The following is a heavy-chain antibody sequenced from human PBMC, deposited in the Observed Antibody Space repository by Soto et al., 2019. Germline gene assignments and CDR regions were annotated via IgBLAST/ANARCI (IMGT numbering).Heavy chain of an antibody. D-gene: IGHD3-9*01. J-gene: IGHJ4*02. CDR3: AKTPSGQGFYDILTGYSQHFDY. V-gene: IGHV3-23*01. CDR1: GFTFSSYA. Sequence: GGSLRLSCAASGFTFSSYAMSWVRQAPGKGLEWVSAISGSGGSTYYADSVKGRFTISRDNSKNTLYLQMNSLRAEDTAVYYCAKTPSGQGFYDILTGYSQHFDYWGQGTLVTVSS. CDR2: ISGSGGST.